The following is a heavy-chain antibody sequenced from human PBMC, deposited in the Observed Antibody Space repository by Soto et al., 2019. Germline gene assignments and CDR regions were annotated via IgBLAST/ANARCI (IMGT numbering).Heavy chain of an antibody. CDR1: GFTFSSYS. Sequence: EVQLVESGGGLVKPGGSLRLSCAASGFTFSSYSMNWVRQAPGKGLEWVSSISSSSSYIYYADSVKGRFTISRDNAKNSLYLKRNSLRAEDTAVYYWAREGVQHGSGPYYYYGMDVWGQGTTVTVSS. CDR2: ISSSSSYI. V-gene: IGHV3-21*01. D-gene: IGHD3-10*01. J-gene: IGHJ6*02. CDR3: AREGVQHGSGPYYYYGMDV.